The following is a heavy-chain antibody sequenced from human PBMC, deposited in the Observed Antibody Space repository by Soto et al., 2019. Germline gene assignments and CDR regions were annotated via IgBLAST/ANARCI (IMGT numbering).Heavy chain of an antibody. CDR3: ARESVSVAVLASRVYVMDV. V-gene: IGHV3-23*04. J-gene: IGHJ6*01. D-gene: IGHD6-6*01. Sequence: DVQVVDSGGGLVQRGGSLRLSCAGSGFTFSNYAMTWVRQAPGKGLEWVSTIRSNGEYTYYSDSVKGRFTVSRDNSQNALFLEMSSLRAEDTAVYYSARESVSVAVLASRVYVMDVWGQGTTVTLSS. CDR2: IRSNGEYT. CDR1: GFTFSNYA.